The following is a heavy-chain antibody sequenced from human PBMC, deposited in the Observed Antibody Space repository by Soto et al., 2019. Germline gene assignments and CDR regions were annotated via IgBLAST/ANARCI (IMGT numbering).Heavy chain of an antibody. J-gene: IGHJ5*02. V-gene: IGHV3-15*01. CDR3: TMGIAAAAYNWFDP. D-gene: IGHD6-13*01. CDR1: GLTFSNAW. CDR2: IKSKADGGTT. Sequence: PSETLSLSCVVSGLTFSNAWMTWVRQAPGKGLEWVGRIKSKADGGTTDYAASVEGRFTISRDDSKSIAYLQMNSLKTEDTAVYYCTMGIAAAAYNWFDPWGQGTLVTVSS.